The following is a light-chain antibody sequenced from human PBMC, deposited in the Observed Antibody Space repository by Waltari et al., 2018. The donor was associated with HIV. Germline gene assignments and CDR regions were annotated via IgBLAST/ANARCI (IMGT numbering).Light chain of an antibody. Sequence: QSALTQPASVSGSPGQSITISCTGTSSDIGGYNFVSWYRQYPGKVPKLVIYEVNSRPSGVSSRFSGSKSGNTASLTISGLQAGDEADYYCSSSASGDTVLFGGGTKLTVL. CDR3: SSSASGDTVL. J-gene: IGLJ2*01. V-gene: IGLV2-14*01. CDR1: SSDIGGYNF. CDR2: EVN.